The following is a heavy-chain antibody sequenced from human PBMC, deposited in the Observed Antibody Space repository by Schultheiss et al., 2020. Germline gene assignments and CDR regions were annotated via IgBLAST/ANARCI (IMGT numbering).Heavy chain of an antibody. V-gene: IGHV3-23*01. Sequence: GGSLRLSCAASGFTFSSYSMNWVRQAPGKGLEWVSAISGSGGSTYYADSVKGRFTISRDNSKNTLYLQMNSLRAEDTAVYYCAKSDNWNGYYYCGMDVWGQGTTVTVSS. D-gene: IGHD1-20*01. CDR3: AKSDNWNGYYYCGMDV. CDR1: GFTFSSYS. J-gene: IGHJ6*02. CDR2: ISGSGGST.